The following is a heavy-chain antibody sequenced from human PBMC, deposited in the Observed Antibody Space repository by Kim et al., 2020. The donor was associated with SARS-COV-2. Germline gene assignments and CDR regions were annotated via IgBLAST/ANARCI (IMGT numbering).Heavy chain of an antibody. CDR2: IRSKAYNYAT. D-gene: IGHD2-21*01. Sequence: GGSLRLSCSASGFIFRGSAMHWVRQASGKGLEWVGRIRSKAYNYATAYEESVKGRFTISRDDSKNTAFLQMSSLNPEDTAVYYCVRGRDWSAGIYHFDDWGQGTLVTVSS. J-gene: IGHJ4*02. V-gene: IGHV3-73*01. CDR3: VRGRDWSAGIYHFDD. CDR1: GFIFRGSA.